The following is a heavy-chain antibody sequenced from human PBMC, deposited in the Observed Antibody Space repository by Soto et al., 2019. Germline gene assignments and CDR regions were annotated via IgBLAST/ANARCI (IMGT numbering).Heavy chain of an antibody. CDR2: IRSQPYGGTT. Sequence: EVYLVESGGGLVEPGRSLRLSCTGSGFPFANFLMSWFRQAPGKGLEWVGFIRSQPYGGTTQYAASVRRRFTISRDDSKGIAYLQMNSLKSEDSGVYYCIGSFPFWGQGTLVTVSS. CDR1: GFPFANFL. D-gene: IGHD3-10*01. CDR3: IGSFPF. J-gene: IGHJ1*01. V-gene: IGHV3-49*03.